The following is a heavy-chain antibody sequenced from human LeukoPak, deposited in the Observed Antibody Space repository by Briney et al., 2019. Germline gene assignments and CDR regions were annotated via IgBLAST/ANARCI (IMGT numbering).Heavy chain of an antibody. D-gene: IGHD3-22*01. Sequence: SVKVSCKASGGTFSSYAISWVRQAPGHGLEWMGGIIPIFGTANYAQKFQGRVTITADESPSTAYMELSSLRSEDTAVYYCARGVVDYYDSSGYYYFDYWGQGTLVTVSS. CDR3: ARGVVDYYDSSGYYYFDY. J-gene: IGHJ4*02. V-gene: IGHV1-69*01. CDR1: GGTFSSYA. CDR2: IIPIFGTA.